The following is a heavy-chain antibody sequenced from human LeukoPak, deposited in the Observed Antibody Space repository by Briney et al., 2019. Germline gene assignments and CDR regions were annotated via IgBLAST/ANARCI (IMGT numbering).Heavy chain of an antibody. CDR2: INHSGST. D-gene: IGHD2-2*01. V-gene: IGHV4-34*01. CDR3: ARGHRSRLYGMDV. Sequence: SETLSLTCAVYGGSFSGYYWSWIRQPPGKGLEWIGEINHSGSTNYYPSLKSRVTISVDTSKNQFSLKLSSVTAADTAVYYCARGHRSRLYGMDVWGQGTTVTVSS. J-gene: IGHJ6*02. CDR1: GGSFSGYY.